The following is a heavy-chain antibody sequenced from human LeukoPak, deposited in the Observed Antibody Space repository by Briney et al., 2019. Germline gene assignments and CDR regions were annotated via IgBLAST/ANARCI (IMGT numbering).Heavy chain of an antibody. CDR2: IGTAGAT. Sequence: GGPLRLSCAASGFTFSNYDMPWVRRVTGKGLEWVSAIGTAGATYYPGSVKGRFTISRENAKNSLYLQINSLRAGDTAVYYCARGSIAPAGIDYWGQGTLVTVSS. D-gene: IGHD6-13*01. V-gene: IGHV3-13*01. J-gene: IGHJ4*02. CDR1: GFTFSNYD. CDR3: ARGSIAPAGIDY.